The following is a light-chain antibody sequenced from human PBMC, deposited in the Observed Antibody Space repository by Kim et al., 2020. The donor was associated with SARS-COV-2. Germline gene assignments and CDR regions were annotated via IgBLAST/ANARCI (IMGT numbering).Light chain of an antibody. Sequence: SYELTQPPSVSVAPGKTARITCGGNNIGSKSVHWYQQKPGQAPVLVIYYDSDQPSGIPERFSGSNSGNTATLTISRVEAGDEADYYCQVWDSSSDHVVFGGGTQLTVL. J-gene: IGLJ2*01. CDR1: NIGSKS. V-gene: IGLV3-21*04. CDR2: YDS. CDR3: QVWDSSSDHVV.